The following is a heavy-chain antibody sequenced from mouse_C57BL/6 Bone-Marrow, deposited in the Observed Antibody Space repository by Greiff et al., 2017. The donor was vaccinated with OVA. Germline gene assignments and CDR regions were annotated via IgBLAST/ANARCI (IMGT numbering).Heavy chain of an antibody. V-gene: IGHV2-2*01. Sequence: QVQLQQSGPGLVQPSQSLSITCTVSGFSLTSYGVHWVRQSPGKGLEWLGVIWSGGSTDYNAAFISRLSISKDNSKSQVFFKMNSLHADDTAIYSCARGGGYSHFAYWGQGTLVTVSA. J-gene: IGHJ3*01. CDR3: ARGGGYSHFAY. CDR2: IWSGGST. CDR1: GFSLTSYG. D-gene: IGHD2-3*01.